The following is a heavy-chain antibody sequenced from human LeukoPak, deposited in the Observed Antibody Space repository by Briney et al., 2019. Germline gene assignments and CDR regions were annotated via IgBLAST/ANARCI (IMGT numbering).Heavy chain of an antibody. CDR2: IYYSGST. Sequence: PSETLSLTCTVSGGSISSGDYYWSWIRQPPGTGLEWIGYIYYSGSTYYNPSLKSRVTISVDTSKNQFSLKLSSVTAADTAVYYCVDGNDYGDDWGQGTLVTVSS. CDR3: VDGNDYGDD. CDR1: GGSISSGDYY. J-gene: IGHJ4*02. V-gene: IGHV4-30-4*01.